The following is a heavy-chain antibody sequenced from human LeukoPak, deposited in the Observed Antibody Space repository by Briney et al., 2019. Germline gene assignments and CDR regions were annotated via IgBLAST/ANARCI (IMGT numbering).Heavy chain of an antibody. V-gene: IGHV3-21*01. CDR1: GFSFNTYS. D-gene: IGHD6-19*01. J-gene: IGHJ4*02. Sequence: PGGSLRLSCAASGFSFNTYSMNWVRQAPGKGLEWVSFISSRNTYIYYADSVKGRFTISRDNAKNSLYLQMNSLRAEDTAVYYCARVQRGIAVALDYWGQGTLATVSS. CDR2: ISSRNTYI. CDR3: ARVQRGIAVALDY.